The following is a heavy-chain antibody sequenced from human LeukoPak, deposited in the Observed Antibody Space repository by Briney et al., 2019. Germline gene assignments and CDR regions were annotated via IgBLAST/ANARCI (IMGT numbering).Heavy chain of an antibody. D-gene: IGHD5-24*01. J-gene: IGHJ4*02. CDR2: MNPNSGNT. CDR3: ARDRDGYNYNFDY. Sequence: ASVKVSCKASGYIFTSYDINWVRQATGQGLEWMGWMNPNSGNTGYAQKFQGRVTITRNTSISTAYMELSSLRSEDTAVYYCARDRDGYNYNFDYWGQGTLVTVSS. CDR1: GYIFTSYD. V-gene: IGHV1-8*03.